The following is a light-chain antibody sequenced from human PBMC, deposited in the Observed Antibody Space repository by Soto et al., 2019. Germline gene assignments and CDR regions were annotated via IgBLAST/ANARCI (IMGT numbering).Light chain of an antibody. V-gene: IGKV1-9*01. CDR1: QGISSY. J-gene: IGKJ4*01. Sequence: DIQLTQSPSFLSASVGDRVTITCRASQGISSYLAWYQQKPGKAPKLLIYAASTLQSGVPSRFSGSGSGTEFTLTISSLQPEDLATDYCQQLNSYPLTFGLGTKVEIK. CDR3: QQLNSYPLT. CDR2: AAS.